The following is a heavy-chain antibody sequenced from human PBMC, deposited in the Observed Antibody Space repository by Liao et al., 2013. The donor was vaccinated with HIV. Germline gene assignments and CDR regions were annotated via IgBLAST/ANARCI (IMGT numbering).Heavy chain of an antibody. Sequence: QLHLQESGPGLAKPSETLSLTCTVSGISISSTTYYWAWIRQPPGSGLEWIGSIHYSGSTYYNTSLKGRVAMSKDASRNEIYLDLTSLTAADTAVYYCARAAGSRYLDLWGRGTLVTASS. CDR3: ARAAGSRYLDL. V-gene: IGHV4-39*07. D-gene: IGHD6-13*01. CDR1: GISISSTTYY. CDR2: IHYSGST. J-gene: IGHJ2*01.